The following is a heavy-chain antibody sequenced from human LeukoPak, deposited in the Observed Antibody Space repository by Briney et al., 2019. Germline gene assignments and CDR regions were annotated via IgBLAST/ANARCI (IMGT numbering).Heavy chain of an antibody. Sequence: GGSLRLSCAASGFSFSSYPMSWVCQAPGRGLEWISAVSGSGTATYYAASVDGRFTISRDNSKNTVYLQMDYLRAEDTALYYCAKELLPRQLPDYWGQGTLVTVSS. D-gene: IGHD1-1*01. J-gene: IGHJ4*02. V-gene: IGHV3-23*01. CDR3: AKELLPRQLPDY. CDR2: VSGSGTAT. CDR1: GFSFSSYP.